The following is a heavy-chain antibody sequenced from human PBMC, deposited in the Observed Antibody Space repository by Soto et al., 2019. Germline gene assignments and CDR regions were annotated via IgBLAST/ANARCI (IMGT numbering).Heavy chain of an antibody. CDR2: ISAYNGNT. Sequence: ASVKVSCKASGYTFTSYGISWVRQAPGQGLEWMGWISAYNGNTNYAQKLQGRVTMTTDTATGTAYMELRSLRSDDTAVYYCARSDSGGVLRYFDWDNWYFDLWGRGTLVTVSS. J-gene: IGHJ2*01. CDR1: GYTFTSYG. CDR3: ARSDSGGVLRYFDWDNWYFDL. D-gene: IGHD3-9*01. V-gene: IGHV1-18*01.